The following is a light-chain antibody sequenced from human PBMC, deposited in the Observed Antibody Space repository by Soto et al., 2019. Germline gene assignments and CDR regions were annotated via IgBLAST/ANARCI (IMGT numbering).Light chain of an antibody. CDR1: QSVSSSF. J-gene: IGKJ1*01. CDR2: GPS. CDR3: QQFGVTWT. V-gene: IGKV3-20*01. Sequence: EIVMTQSPATLSVSPGERATLSCRASQSVSSSFFACYQQKPGQAPRCLMHGPSNRGTGIPDRFRGSGSGTDFTLTINRVKPEDFAAYYCQQFGVTWTFGQGTKV.